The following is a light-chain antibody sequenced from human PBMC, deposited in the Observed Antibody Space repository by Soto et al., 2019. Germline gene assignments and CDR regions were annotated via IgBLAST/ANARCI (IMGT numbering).Light chain of an antibody. V-gene: IGLV1-44*01. CDR2: EVS. J-gene: IGLJ1*01. Sequence: QSVLTQPPSASGTPGQRVTISCSGSSSNIESNTVTWYQQLPGTAPKLIIYEVSKRPSGVPDRFSGSNSGSTASLTVSGLQTEYEADYYCNSYVAGSKVFGTGTKGTVL. CDR3: NSYVAGSKV. CDR1: SSNIESNT.